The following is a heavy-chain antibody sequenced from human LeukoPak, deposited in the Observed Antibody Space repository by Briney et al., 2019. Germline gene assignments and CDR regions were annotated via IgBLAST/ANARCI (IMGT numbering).Heavy chain of an antibody. J-gene: IGHJ4*02. CDR1: GGTFSSYA. Sequence: GASVKVSCKASGGTFSSYAISWVRQAPGQGLEWMGWINPNSGGTNYAQKFQGRVTMTRDTSISTAYMELSRLRSDDTAVYYCARDPSSAWYSHGNWGQGTLVTVSS. D-gene: IGHD5-18*01. V-gene: IGHV1-2*02. CDR2: INPNSGGT. CDR3: ARDPSSAWYSHGN.